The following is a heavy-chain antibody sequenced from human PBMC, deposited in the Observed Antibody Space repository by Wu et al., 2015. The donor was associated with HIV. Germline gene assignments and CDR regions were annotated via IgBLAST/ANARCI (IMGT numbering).Heavy chain of an antibody. J-gene: IGHJ4*02. Sequence: QVQLVQSGAEMNKPGSSVKVSCKASGGTFSSYAISWVRQAPGQGLEWMGRIIPIFGTANYAQKFQGRVTITADESTSTAYMELSSLRSEDTAVYYCARSRGSGSYYHYFDYWGQGTLVTVSS. CDR3: ARSRGSGSYYHYFDY. V-gene: IGHV1-69*13. CDR2: IIPIFGTA. CDR1: GGTFSSYA. D-gene: IGHD1-26*01.